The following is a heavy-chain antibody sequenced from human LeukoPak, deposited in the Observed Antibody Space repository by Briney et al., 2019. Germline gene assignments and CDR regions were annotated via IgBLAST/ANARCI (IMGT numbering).Heavy chain of an antibody. J-gene: IGHJ4*02. CDR3: ARDPGGNWADY. D-gene: IGHD4-23*01. V-gene: IGHV3-48*01. CDR2: ISSSSSTI. Sequence: GGSLRLSCAASGFTFSSYSMNWVRQAPGKGLEWVSYISSSSSTIYYADSVKGRFTISRDNAKNSLYLQMNSLRAEDTAVYYCARDPGGNWADYWGQGTLVTVSS. CDR1: GFTFSSYS.